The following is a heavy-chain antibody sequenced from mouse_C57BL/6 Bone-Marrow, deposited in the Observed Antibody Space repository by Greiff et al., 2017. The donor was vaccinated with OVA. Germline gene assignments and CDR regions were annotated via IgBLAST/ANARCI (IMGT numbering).Heavy chain of an antibody. Sequence: EVHLVESGGDLVKPGGSLKLSCAASGFTFSSYGMSWVRQTPDKRLEWVATISSGGSYTYYPDSVKGRFTISRDNAENTLYLQMSSLKSEDTAMYYCARLMGYWGQGTSVTVSS. CDR1: GFTFSSYG. V-gene: IGHV5-6*01. CDR2: ISSGGSYT. CDR3: ARLMGY. J-gene: IGHJ4*01.